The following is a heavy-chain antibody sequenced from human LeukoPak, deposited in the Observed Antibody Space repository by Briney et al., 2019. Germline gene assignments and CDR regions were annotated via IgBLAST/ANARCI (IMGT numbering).Heavy chain of an antibody. CDR3: ARAGNTYYYDSSGYFSSDY. CDR1: GGTFSSYA. CDR2: IIPIFGTA. V-gene: IGHV1-69*13. Sequence: GASVKVSCKASGGTFSSYAISWVRQAPGQGLEWMGGIIPIFGTANYAQKFQGRVTITADESTSTAYMELSSLRSEDTAVYYCARAGNTYYYDSSGYFSSDYWGQGTLVTVSS. J-gene: IGHJ4*02. D-gene: IGHD3-22*01.